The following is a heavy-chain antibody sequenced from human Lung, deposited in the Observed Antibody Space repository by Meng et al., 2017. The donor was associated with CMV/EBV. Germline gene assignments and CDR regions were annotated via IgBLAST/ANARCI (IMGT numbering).Heavy chain of an antibody. CDR3: TTDSVAGPVYYYYGMDV. CDR2: IKSKADGGTT. Sequence: GGSLRLSCAASGFTFSNAWMSWVRQVPGQGLKWVGRIKSKADGGTTDYAAAVKGRFTIARDESENTLYLHMNSLRTDDTDVYYSTTDSVAGPVYYYYGMDVWGQGTTVTVSS. J-gene: IGHJ6*02. D-gene: IGHD6-19*01. V-gene: IGHV3-15*01. CDR1: GFTFSNAW.